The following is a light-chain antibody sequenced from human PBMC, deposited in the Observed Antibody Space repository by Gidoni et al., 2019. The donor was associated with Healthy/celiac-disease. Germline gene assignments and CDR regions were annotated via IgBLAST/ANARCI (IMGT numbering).Light chain of an antibody. V-gene: IGLV1-40*01. Sequence: QSVLTQPPSVSGAPGQRVTISCTGRSSNIGAGYDVHWYQQLPGTAPNLLIYGNSNRPSGVPDRFSCSKSGTSASLAITGLQAEDEADYYCQSYDSSLSGYVFGTGTKVTVL. CDR2: GNS. CDR3: QSYDSSLSGYV. CDR1: SSNIGAGYD. J-gene: IGLJ1*01.